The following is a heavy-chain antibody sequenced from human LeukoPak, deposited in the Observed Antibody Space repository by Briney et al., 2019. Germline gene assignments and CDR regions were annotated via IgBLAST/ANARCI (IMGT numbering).Heavy chain of an antibody. Sequence: SETLSLTCTVSGGSISSYYWSWIRQPPGKGLEWIGYTYYSGSTNYNPSLKSRVTISVDTSKNQFSLKLSSVTAADTAVYYCARRDLFYWYFDLWGRGTLVTVSS. CDR2: TYYSGST. CDR3: ARRDLFYWYFDL. D-gene: IGHD2-21*01. V-gene: IGHV4-59*08. CDR1: GGSISSYY. J-gene: IGHJ2*01.